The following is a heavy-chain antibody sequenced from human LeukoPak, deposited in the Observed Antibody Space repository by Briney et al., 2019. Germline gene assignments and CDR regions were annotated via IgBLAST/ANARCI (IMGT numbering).Heavy chain of an antibody. J-gene: IGHJ4*02. CDR1: GFTFSSYE. D-gene: IGHD1-26*01. CDR3: AKATGSYYFFDY. V-gene: IGHV3-48*03. CDR2: ISSSGSTI. Sequence: QAGGSLRLSCAASGFTFSSYEMNWVRQAPGKGLEWVSYISSSGSTIYYADSVKGRFTISRDNAKNSLYLQMNSLRAEDTAIYYCAKATGSYYFFDYWGQGTLVTVSS.